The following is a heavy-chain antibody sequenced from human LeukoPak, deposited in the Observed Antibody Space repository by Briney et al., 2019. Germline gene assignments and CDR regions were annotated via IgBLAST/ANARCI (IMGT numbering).Heavy chain of an antibody. CDR1: GGSISSSSYY. J-gene: IGHJ6*02. V-gene: IGHV4-39*07. D-gene: IGHD5-18*01. CDR2: IYYSGST. CDR3: ARDADTATWGSYGMDV. Sequence: SETLSLTCTVSGGSISSSSYYWGWIRQPPGKGLEWIGSIYYSGSTYYNPSLKSRVTISVDTSKNQFSLKLSSVTAADTAVYYCARDADTATWGSYGMDVWGQGTTVTVSS.